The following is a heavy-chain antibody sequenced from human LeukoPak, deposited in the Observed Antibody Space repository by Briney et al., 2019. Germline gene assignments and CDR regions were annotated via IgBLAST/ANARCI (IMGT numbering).Heavy chain of an antibody. D-gene: IGHD4-17*01. Sequence: SETLSLTCAVYGGSVSCYYWSWIRQPPGKGLEWIGEINHSGSTNYNPSLKSRVTISVDTSKNQFSLKLSSVTAADTAVYYCALNLGASDYGDYPDYWGQGTLITVSS. CDR1: GGSVSCYY. CDR3: ALNLGASDYGDYPDY. V-gene: IGHV4-34*01. CDR2: INHSGST. J-gene: IGHJ4*02.